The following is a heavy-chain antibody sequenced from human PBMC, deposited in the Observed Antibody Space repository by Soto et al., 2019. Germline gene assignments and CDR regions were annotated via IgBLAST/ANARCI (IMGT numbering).Heavy chain of an antibody. D-gene: IGHD3-16*02. CDR1: GFTFSNAW. CDR2: IKSKTDGGTT. V-gene: IGHV3-15*07. Sequence: EGSLRLSCAASGFTFSNAWINWVRQAPGKGLEWVGRIKSKTDGGTTDFAAPVKGRFAISRDDSKNMVYLQMNSLKTEDTAVYHCHTLLYITIVIIRFDYWGHGILVYVS. J-gene: IGHJ4*01. CDR3: HTLLYITIVIIRFDY.